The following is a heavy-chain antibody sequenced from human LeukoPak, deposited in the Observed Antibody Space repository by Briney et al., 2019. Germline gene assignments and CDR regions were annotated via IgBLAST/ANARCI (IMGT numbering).Heavy chain of an antibody. J-gene: IGHJ4*02. Sequence: GGSLRLSCAASGFTFSSYWMSRVRQAPGKGLEWVANIKQDGSEKYYEDSVKGRFTISRDNAKNSLYLQMNSLRAEDTAVYYCARDSALGGFDYWGQGTLVTVSS. CDR1: GFTFSSYW. CDR2: IKQDGSEK. D-gene: IGHD3-16*01. V-gene: IGHV3-7*01. CDR3: ARDSALGGFDY.